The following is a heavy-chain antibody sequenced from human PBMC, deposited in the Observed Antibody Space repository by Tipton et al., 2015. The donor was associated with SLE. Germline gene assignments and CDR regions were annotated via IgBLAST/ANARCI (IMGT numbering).Heavy chain of an antibody. V-gene: IGHV3-30-3*01. D-gene: IGHD6-19*01. Sequence: SLRLSCAASGFTFSSYAMHWVRQAPGKGLEWVAVISYDGSNKYYADSVKGRFTISRDNAKNTLYLQMNSLRAEDTAVYYCARVGSGWYGDYWGQGTLVTVSS. CDR2: ISYDGSNK. CDR1: GFTFSSYA. J-gene: IGHJ4*02. CDR3: ARVGSGWYGDY.